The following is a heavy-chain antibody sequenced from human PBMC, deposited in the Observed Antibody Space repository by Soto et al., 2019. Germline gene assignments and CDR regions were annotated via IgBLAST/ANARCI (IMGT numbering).Heavy chain of an antibody. CDR2: IWYDGSNK. J-gene: IGHJ6*02. CDR3: ARGVGSYYYGMDV. D-gene: IGHD1-26*01. V-gene: IGHV3-33*01. Sequence: PGGSLRLSCAASGFTFSSYGMHWVRQAPGKGLEWVAVIWYDGSNKYYADSVKGRFTISRDNSKNTLYLQMNSLRAEDTAVYYCARGVGSYYYGMDVWGQGTTVTVS. CDR1: GFTFSSYG.